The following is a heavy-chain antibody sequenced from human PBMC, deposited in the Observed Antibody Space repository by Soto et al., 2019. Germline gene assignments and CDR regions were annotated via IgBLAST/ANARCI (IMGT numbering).Heavy chain of an antibody. CDR3: ARQYCRTTSCDNWDY. CDR1: GFTFSTYA. V-gene: IGHV3-23*01. CDR2: ISGSGSST. J-gene: IGHJ4*02. Sequence: GGSLRLSCAASGFTFSTYAMSWVRQAPGKGLEGGSAISGSGSSTHYADSVKGRFTNSRDNSKNTLYMQMNSLRAEDTALYYCARQYCRTTSCDNWDYWGQGTLVTVSS. D-gene: IGHD2-2*01.